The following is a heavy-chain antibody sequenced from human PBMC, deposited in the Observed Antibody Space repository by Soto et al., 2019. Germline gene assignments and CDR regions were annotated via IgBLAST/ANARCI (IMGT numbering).Heavy chain of an antibody. CDR3: AHSQGGGVATGKLNWFDP. Sequence: GSGPTLVNPTQTLTLTCTFSGFSLSTSGVGVGWIRQPPGKALEWLALIYWDDDKRYSPSLKSRLTIAKDTSKNQVVLTMTNMDPVDTATYYCAHSQGGGVATGKLNWFDPWGQGTLVTVSS. D-gene: IGHD5-12*01. J-gene: IGHJ5*02. CDR2: IYWDDDK. V-gene: IGHV2-5*02. CDR1: GFSLSTSGVG.